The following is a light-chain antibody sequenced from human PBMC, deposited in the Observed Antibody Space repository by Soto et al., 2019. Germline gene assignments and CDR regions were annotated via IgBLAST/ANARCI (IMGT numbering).Light chain of an antibody. CDR2: DVS. J-gene: IGKJ5*01. V-gene: IGKV1-13*02. CDR3: QQFNTYPIT. Sequence: AIQLTQSPSSLSASVGDRVTITCRASQDIRGALAWYQQKPGKPPKLLIFDVSSLQSGLPSRFSGSGSGTDFTLTISSLQPEDFATYYCQQFNTYPITFGQGTRLEIK. CDR1: QDIRGA.